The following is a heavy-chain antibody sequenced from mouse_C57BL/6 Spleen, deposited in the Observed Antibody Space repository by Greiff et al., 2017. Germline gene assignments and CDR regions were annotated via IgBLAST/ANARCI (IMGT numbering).Heavy chain of an antibody. Sequence: EVMLVESGGGLVKPGGSLKLSCAASGFTFSDYGMHWVRQAPEKGLEWVAYISSGSSTIYYADTVKGRFTISRDNAKNTLFLQMTSLRSEDTAMYYCARKADYSNYEGFAYWGQGTLVTVSA. D-gene: IGHD2-5*01. CDR2: ISSGSSTI. V-gene: IGHV5-17*01. J-gene: IGHJ3*01. CDR3: ARKADYSNYEGFAY. CDR1: GFTFSDYG.